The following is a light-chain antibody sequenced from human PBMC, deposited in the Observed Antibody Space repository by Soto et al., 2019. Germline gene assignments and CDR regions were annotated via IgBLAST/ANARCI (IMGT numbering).Light chain of an antibody. CDR2: DNN. J-gene: IGLJ3*02. CDR3: QSFDSSLNGWV. V-gene: IGLV1-40*01. CDR1: GSNIGAGYD. Sequence: QLVLTQPPSVSGAPGQRVTISCTGSGSNIGAGYDVHWYQQIPGTAPKLLIFDNNNRPSGVPDRFSGSKSVTSASLAITGLQAEDEADYYCQSFDSSLNGWVFGGGTKLTVL.